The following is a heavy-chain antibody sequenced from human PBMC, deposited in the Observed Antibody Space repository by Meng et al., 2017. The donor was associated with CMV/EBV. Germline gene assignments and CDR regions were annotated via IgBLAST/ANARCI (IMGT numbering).Heavy chain of an antibody. D-gene: IGHD3-3*01. Sequence: GGSLRLSCAASGFTFSSYWMHWVRQAPGKGLVWVSRVNSDGSSTSYADSVKGRFTISRDNAKNTLYLQMNSLRAEDTAVYSCALGVVEVYYYYGMDVWGQGTTVTVSS. V-gene: IGHV3-74*01. CDR1: GFTFSSYW. CDR3: ALGVVEVYYYYGMDV. CDR2: VNSDGSST. J-gene: IGHJ6*02.